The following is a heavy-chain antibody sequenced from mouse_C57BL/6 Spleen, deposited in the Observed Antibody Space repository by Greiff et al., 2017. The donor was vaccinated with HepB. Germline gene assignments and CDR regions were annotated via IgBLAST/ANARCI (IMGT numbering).Heavy chain of an antibody. CDR1: GFTFSSYT. Sequence: EVKLVESGGGLVKPGGSLKLSCAASGFTFSSYTMSWVRQTPEKRLEWVATISGGGGNTYYPDSVKGRFTISRDIAKNTLYLQMSSLRSEDTALYYCARSNYYGSTPFAYWGQGTLVTVSA. V-gene: IGHV5-9*01. CDR2: ISGGGGNT. CDR3: ARSNYYGSTPFAY. D-gene: IGHD1-1*01. J-gene: IGHJ3*01.